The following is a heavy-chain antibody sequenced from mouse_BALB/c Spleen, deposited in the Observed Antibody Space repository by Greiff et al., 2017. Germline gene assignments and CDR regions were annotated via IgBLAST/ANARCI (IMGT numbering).Heavy chain of an antibody. Sequence: DVMLVESGGGLVKPGGSLKLSCAASGFTFSSYAMSWVRQTPEKRLEWVASISSGGSTYYPDSVKGRFTISRDNARNILYLQMSSLRSEDTAMYYCARGGNVYAMDYWGQGTSVTVSS. J-gene: IGHJ4*01. V-gene: IGHV5-6-5*01. CDR1: GFTFSSYA. D-gene: IGHD2-1*01. CDR2: ISSGGST. CDR3: ARGGNVYAMDY.